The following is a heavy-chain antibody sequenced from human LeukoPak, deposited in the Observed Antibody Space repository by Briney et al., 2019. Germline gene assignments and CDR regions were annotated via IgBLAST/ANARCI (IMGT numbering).Heavy chain of an antibody. CDR3: ARGRSLGELSD. CDR1: GGTFSSYA. J-gene: IGHJ4*02. CDR2: IIPIFGTA. D-gene: IGHD3-16*02. V-gene: IGHV1-69*01. Sequence: GASVKVSCKASGGTFSSYAISWVRQAPGQGLERMGGIIPIFGTANYAQKFQGRVTITADESTSTAYMELSSLRSEDTAVYYCARGRSLGELSDWGQGTLVTVSS.